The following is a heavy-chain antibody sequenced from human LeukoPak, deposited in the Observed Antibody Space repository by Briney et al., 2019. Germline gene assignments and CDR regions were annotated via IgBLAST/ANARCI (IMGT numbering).Heavy chain of an antibody. CDR1: GYTFTSYG. CDR3: ARALLSSGYFYYYYGMDV. CDR2: ISAYNGNT. Sequence: ASVKVFCKASGYTFTSYGISWVRQAPGQGLEWMGWISAYNGNTNYAQKLQGRVTMTTDTSTSTAYMELRSLRSDDTAVYYCARALLSSGYFYYYYGMDVWGQGTTVTVSS. J-gene: IGHJ6*02. V-gene: IGHV1-18*01. D-gene: IGHD3-3*01.